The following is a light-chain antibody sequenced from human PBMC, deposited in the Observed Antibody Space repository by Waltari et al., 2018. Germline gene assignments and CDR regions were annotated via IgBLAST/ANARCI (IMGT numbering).Light chain of an antibody. J-gene: IGKJ3*01. V-gene: IGKV3-11*01. Sequence: EIVLTQSPASLSLSPGERATLSCMASQSVRNYLAWYQQKPGQAPRLLISDVSNRATGIPARFTGSGSGTDFTLTISSLEPEDFAVYYCQHRTNWPLTFGPGTKVDLK. CDR3: QHRTNWPLT. CDR1: QSVRNY. CDR2: DVS.